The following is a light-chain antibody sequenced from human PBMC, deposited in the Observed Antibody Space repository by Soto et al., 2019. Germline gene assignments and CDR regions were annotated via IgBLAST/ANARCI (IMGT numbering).Light chain of an antibody. Sequence: QSALTQPASVSGSPGQSITLSCTGTSSDVGSYNLVSWYQQHPGKAPKLMIYEGSKRPSGVSNRFSGSKSGNTASLTISGLQAEDVADDYCCSYAGSSAWVFGGGTKRTVL. CDR3: CSYAGSSAWV. CDR1: SSDVGSYNL. V-gene: IGLV2-23*01. CDR2: EGS. J-gene: IGLJ3*02.